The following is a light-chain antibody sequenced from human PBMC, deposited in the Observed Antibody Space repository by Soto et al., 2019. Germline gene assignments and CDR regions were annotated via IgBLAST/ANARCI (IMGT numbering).Light chain of an antibody. V-gene: IGLV2-8*01. CDR2: EVS. Sequence: QSALTQPPSASGSPGQSVTLSCIGTSTDVGGYNFVSWYQHHPGKAPKLMIYEVSKRPSGVPDRFSGSKSGNTASLTVSGLQAEDEADYYCSSYAGSNVGVFGTGTKLTVL. CDR3: SSYAGSNVGV. J-gene: IGLJ1*01. CDR1: STDVGGYNF.